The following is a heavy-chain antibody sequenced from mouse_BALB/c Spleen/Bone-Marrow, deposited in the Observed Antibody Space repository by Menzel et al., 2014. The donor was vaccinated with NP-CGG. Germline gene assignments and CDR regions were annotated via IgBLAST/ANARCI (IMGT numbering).Heavy chain of an antibody. J-gene: IGHJ4*01. D-gene: IGHD4-1*01. CDR3: ARTGTYYAMDY. V-gene: IGHV2-6*02. CDR1: GFSLTSYG. Sequence: VQLQQSGPGLVAPSQSLSITCTVSGFSLTSYGVHWVRQPPGKGLEWLVVIWSDGSTTYNSSLKSRLSIRKDNSKSQVFLKVNSLQTDDTAMYYCARTGTYYAMDYWGQGTSVTVSS. CDR2: IWSDGST.